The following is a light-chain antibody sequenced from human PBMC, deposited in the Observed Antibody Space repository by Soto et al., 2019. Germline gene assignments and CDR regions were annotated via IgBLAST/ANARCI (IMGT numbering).Light chain of an antibody. Sequence: DIQMTQSPSSLSASVGDRVTITCRASQDISNYLNWYQQKPGKAPQLLIYAASSFHSGVPSRFSPSGSGTDFTLPISSLQPEDVATYFCHQSYSTLLTFGGGTKVEIK. CDR1: QDISNY. V-gene: IGKV1-39*01. CDR3: HQSYSTLLT. CDR2: AAS. J-gene: IGKJ4*01.